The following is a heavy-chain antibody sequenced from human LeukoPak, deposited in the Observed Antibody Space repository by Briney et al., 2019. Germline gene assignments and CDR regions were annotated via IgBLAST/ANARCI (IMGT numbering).Heavy chain of an antibody. D-gene: IGHD6-25*01. CDR1: GYTFTGYY. CDR3: ARDPKSSGWVYYMDV. J-gene: IGHJ6*03. CDR2: INPNSGGT. Sequence: ASVKVSCKASGYTFTGYYMHRVRLAPGQGLEWMGWINPNSGGTNYAQKFQGRVTMTRETSIRTAYMEMSRLRSDDTAVYYCARDPKSSGWVYYMDVWGKGTTVTVSS. V-gene: IGHV1-2*02.